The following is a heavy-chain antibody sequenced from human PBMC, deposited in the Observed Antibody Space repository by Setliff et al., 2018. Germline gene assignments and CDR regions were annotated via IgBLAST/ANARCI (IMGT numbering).Heavy chain of an antibody. V-gene: IGHV1-69*05. J-gene: IGHJ4*02. D-gene: IGHD3-10*01. Sequence: SVKVSCKASGGTFKNYGISWVRQAPGQGLEWMGGIIPIFGTTNYAQKFQGRATIITDESTSTAYMELSSLRPEDTAVYYCAIDSVVRGFINGDSFDYWGQGTLVTVSS. CDR3: AIDSVVRGFINGDSFDY. CDR2: IIPIFGTT. CDR1: GGTFKNYG.